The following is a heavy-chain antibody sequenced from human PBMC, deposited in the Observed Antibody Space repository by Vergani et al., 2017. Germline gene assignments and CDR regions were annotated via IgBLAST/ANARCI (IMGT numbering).Heavy chain of an antibody. V-gene: IGHV3-23*01. J-gene: IGHJ4*02. CDR1: GFTFSTYA. Sequence: EVQLLESGGGLVQPGGSLRLSCAASGFTFSTYAMTWVRQAPGKGLEWVSTISSDGGSTYYADSVKGRFTISRDNSKNTLSQQMNSLTAEDTAIYYCAGXQGTSAYYYGGFDYWGQGILVTVSS. D-gene: IGHD3-22*01. CDR3: AGXQGTSAYYYGGFDY. CDR2: ISSDGGST.